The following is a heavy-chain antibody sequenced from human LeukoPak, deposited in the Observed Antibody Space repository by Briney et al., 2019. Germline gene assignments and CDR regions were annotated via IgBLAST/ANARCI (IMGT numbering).Heavy chain of an antibody. V-gene: IGHV3-23*01. J-gene: IGHJ4*02. CDR1: GFTFSSYA. Sequence: GGSLRLSCAASGFTFSSYAMSWVRQAPGKGLEWVSGLSGSGTSTYYADSVKGRFTISRDNSKNTLYLQMSSLRAEDTAVYYCAKGVVPAASLDYWGQGTLVTVSS. CDR3: AKGVVPAASLDY. D-gene: IGHD2-2*01. CDR2: LSGSGTST.